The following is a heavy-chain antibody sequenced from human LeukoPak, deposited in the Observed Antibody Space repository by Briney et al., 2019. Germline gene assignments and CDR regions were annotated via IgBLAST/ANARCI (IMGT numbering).Heavy chain of an antibody. CDR1: GYTFTSYD. V-gene: IGHV1-8*03. D-gene: IGHD4-17*01. J-gene: IGHJ4*02. CDR3: ARASTVTTPDY. CDR2: MNPNSGNT. Sequence: ASVKVSCKASGYTFTSYDINWVRQASGQGLEWMGWMNPNSGNTGYAQKFQGRVTITRNTSISTAYMELSRLRSDDTAVYYCARASTVTTPDYWGQGTLVTVSS.